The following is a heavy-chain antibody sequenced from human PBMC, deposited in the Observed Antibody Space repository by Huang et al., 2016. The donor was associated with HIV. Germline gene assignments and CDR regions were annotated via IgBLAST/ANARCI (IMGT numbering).Heavy chain of an antibody. CDR3: AKGGSAAAVLDF. V-gene: IGHV3-30*18. J-gene: IGHJ4*02. D-gene: IGHD6-13*01. CDR2: ISYDAKTK. Sequence: QVQLVESGGGVVPPGRSLRISCAASGFTFSSYGMHWVRQAPGKGVEWVAVISYDAKTKYYADSVKGRFSISRDNSKTTVYLQLNSLRLEDTAVYYCAKGGSAAAVLDFWGQGTLVTVSS. CDR1: GFTFSSYG.